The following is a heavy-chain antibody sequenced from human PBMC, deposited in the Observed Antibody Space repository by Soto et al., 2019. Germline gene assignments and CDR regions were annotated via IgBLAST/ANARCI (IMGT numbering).Heavy chain of an antibody. Sequence: ASVKVSCKASGYTFTGYYMHWVRQAPGQGLEWMGIINPNGGSTSYAQKFQGRVTMTRDTSTSTVYMELSSLRSEDTAVYYCARDLLDVVVVAATEIDYWGQGTLVTVSS. D-gene: IGHD2-15*01. J-gene: IGHJ4*02. CDR2: INPNGGST. CDR1: GYTFTGYY. CDR3: ARDLLDVVVVAATEIDY. V-gene: IGHV1-46*03.